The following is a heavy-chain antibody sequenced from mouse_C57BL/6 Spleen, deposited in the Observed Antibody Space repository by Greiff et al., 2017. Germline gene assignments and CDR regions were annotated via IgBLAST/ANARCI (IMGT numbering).Heavy chain of an antibody. CDR2: IDPETGGT. J-gene: IGHJ2*01. CDR1: GYTFTDYE. Sequence: QVQLQQSGAELVRPGASVTLSCKASGYTFTDYEMHWVKQTPVHGLEWIGAIDPETGGTAYNQKFKGKAILTADKSSSTAYMELRSLTSEDSAVYYCTRRETYLNGYYFDYWGQGTTLTVSS. V-gene: IGHV1-15*01. D-gene: IGHD2-2*01. CDR3: TRRETYLNGYYFDY.